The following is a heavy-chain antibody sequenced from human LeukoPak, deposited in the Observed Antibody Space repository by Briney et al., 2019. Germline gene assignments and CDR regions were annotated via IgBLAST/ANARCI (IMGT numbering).Heavy chain of an antibody. D-gene: IGHD3-22*01. CDR1: GGSISSYF. J-gene: IGHJ3*02. V-gene: IGHV4-4*07. CDR3: ARDFPDYYDSSDYEAFDI. CDR2: IYTSGNT. Sequence: SETLSLTCTVSGGSISSYFWSWIRQPAGKGLEWIGRIYTSGNTKYNPSLRSRVTMSGDTSKNQLSLKLSSVTAADTAVYYCARDFPDYYDSSDYEAFDIWGQGTMVTVSS.